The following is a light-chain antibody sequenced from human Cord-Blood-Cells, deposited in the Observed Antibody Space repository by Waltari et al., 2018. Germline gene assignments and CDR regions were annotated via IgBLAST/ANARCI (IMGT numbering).Light chain of an antibody. V-gene: IGKV2-28*01. CDR1: QSLLHSNGYNY. CDR2: LGS. CDR3: MQALQTPYT. J-gene: IGKJ2*01. Sequence: DIVLTQSALSLPVTPGEPASISCRSSQSLLHSNGYNYLDWYLQTPGQSPQLLIYLGSNRASGVPDRCSGSGSGTDFTLKISRVEAEDVGVYYCMQALQTPYTFGQGTKLEIK.